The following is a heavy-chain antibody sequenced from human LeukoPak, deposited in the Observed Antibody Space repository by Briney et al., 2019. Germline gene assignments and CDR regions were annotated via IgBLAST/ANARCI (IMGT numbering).Heavy chain of an antibody. D-gene: IGHD3-3*01. V-gene: IGHV3-7*01. J-gene: IGHJ3*02. CDR3: ARDGLLRFLEWSLDAFDI. CDR1: GFTFSSYA. Sequence: GGSLRLSCAASGFTFSSYAMSWVRQAPGKGLEWVANIKEDGSEKYYVDSVKGRFTISRDNARNSLYLQMSSLRAEDTAVYYCARDGLLRFLEWSLDAFDIWGQGTMVTVSS. CDR2: IKEDGSEK.